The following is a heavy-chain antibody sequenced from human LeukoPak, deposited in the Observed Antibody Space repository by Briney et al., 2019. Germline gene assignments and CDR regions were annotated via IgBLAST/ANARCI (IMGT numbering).Heavy chain of an antibody. J-gene: IGHJ6*02. CDR1: GFTFSSYG. CDR3: AKETIAAAVATSPYYYGMDV. CDR2: ISYDGSNK. D-gene: IGHD6-13*01. Sequence: PRRSLRLSCSASGFTFSSYGMHWVRQAPGKGLEWVALISYDGSNKCYADSVKGRFTISRDNSKNTLYLQMNSLRAEDTAVYYCAKETIAAAVATSPYYYGMDVWGQGTTVTVSS. V-gene: IGHV3-30*18.